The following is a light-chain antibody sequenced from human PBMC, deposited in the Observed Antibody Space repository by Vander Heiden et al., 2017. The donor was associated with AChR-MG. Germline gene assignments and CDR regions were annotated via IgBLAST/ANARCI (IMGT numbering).Light chain of an antibody. Sequence: ISCTGTYSNFGAGYDVHWYQQLPGTAPKLLIYENTNRPSGVPDRFSGSKSGTSASLVITGLQAEDEADYFCQSYDSSLTASYVFGTGTKVTVL. J-gene: IGLJ1*01. CDR2: ENT. CDR3: QSYDSSLTASYV. CDR1: YSNFGAGYD. V-gene: IGLV1-40*01.